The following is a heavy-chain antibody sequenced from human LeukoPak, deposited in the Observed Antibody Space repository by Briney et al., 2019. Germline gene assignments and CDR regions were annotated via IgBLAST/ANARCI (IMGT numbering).Heavy chain of an antibody. D-gene: IGHD2/OR15-2a*01. V-gene: IGHV5-10-1*01. J-gene: IGHJ5*02. CDR1: GYIFTNYW. Sequence: GESLKISCKGSGYIFTNYWISWVRQMPGKGLEWMGKIDPSDSNVNYSPSFQGHVTISADKSINTAYLQWSSLKASDTAIYYCARSLRNWFDPWGQGTLATVSS. CDR2: IDPSDSNV. CDR3: ARSLRNWFDP.